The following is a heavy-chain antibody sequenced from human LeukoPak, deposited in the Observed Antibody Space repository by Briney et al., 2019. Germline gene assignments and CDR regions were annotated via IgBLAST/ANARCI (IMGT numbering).Heavy chain of an antibody. V-gene: IGHV4-59*01. CDR2: VFNNGGT. J-gene: IGHJ4*02. Sequence: SETLSLTCTVSGGSISSYYWSWIRQPPGKGLEWIGIVFNNGGTKHNPSLKSRVAISVDTSKNQFALKLTSVTAADTAVYYCVASYGGYVLDYWGQGALVIVSS. D-gene: IGHD5-12*01. CDR1: GGSISSYY. CDR3: VASYGGYVLDY.